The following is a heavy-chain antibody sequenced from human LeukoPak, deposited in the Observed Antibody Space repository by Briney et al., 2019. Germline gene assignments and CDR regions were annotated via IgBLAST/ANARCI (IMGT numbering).Heavy chain of an antibody. V-gene: IGHV3-20*04. Sequence: PGGSLRLSCAASGFTFDDYGMSWVRQAPGKGLEWVSGINWNGGSTGYADSVKGRLTISRDTAKSSLYLQMNSLRAEDTALYYCARSRVVVVTASYWYFDLWGRGTLVTVSS. CDR1: GFTFDDYG. CDR3: ARSRVVVVTASYWYFDL. D-gene: IGHD2-21*02. J-gene: IGHJ2*01. CDR2: INWNGGST.